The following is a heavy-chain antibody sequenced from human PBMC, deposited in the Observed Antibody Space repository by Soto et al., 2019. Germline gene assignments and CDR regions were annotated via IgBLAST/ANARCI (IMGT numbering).Heavy chain of an antibody. Sequence: GGSLRLSCSASGFTFSSYAMHWVRQAPGKGLEYVSAISSNGGSTYYADSVKGRFTISRDNSKNTLYLQMSSLRAEDAAVYYCVKDGPLAGDIEDYYYYGMDVWGHGTTVTVSS. CDR2: ISSNGGST. D-gene: IGHD3-3*02. CDR3: VKDGPLAGDIEDYYYYGMDV. J-gene: IGHJ6*02. CDR1: GFTFSSYA. V-gene: IGHV3-64D*06.